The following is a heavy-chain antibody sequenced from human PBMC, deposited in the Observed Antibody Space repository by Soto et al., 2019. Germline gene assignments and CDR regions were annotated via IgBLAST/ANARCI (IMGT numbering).Heavy chain of an antibody. V-gene: IGHV4-61*01. CDR3: ARETYGDYVGYFDP. D-gene: IGHD4-17*01. Sequence: SETLSLTCTVSGGSINTVNYYCSWMRLSPGKGLEWIGYINSNGYSSYNPSLKSRVTLSVDTSKNQFSLRLSSMTAADTAVYYCARETYGDYVGYFDPWGQGIQVTVSS. CDR1: GGSINTVNYY. CDR2: INSNGYS. J-gene: IGHJ5*02.